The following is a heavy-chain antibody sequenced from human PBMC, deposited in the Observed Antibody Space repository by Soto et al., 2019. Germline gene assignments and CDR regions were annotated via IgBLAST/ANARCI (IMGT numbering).Heavy chain of an antibody. CDR2: INHSGST. J-gene: IGHJ4*02. D-gene: IGHD2-8*01. CDR3: ASLLMVYEDFDY. CDR1: GGSFSGYY. V-gene: IGHV4-34*01. Sequence: SETLSLTCAVYGGSFSGYYWTWIRQPPGTGLEWIGEINHSGSTNYNPSLKSRVTISVDTSKNQFSLKLSSVTAADTAVYFCASLLMVYEDFDYWGQGTLVTVSS.